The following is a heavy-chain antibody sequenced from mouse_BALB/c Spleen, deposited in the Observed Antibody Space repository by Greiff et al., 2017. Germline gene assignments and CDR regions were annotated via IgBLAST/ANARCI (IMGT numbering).Heavy chain of an antibody. CDR2: INPSSGYN. D-gene: IGHD2-1*01. CDR1: GYTFTSYT. V-gene: IGHV1-4*02. J-gene: IGHJ2*01. Sequence: QVQLKESAAELARPGASVKMSCKASGYTFTSYTMHWVKQRPGQGLEWIGYINPSSGYNEYNQKFKDKTTLTADKSSSTAYMQLSSLTSEDSAVYYCAPLYYGNYLDYWGQGTTRTVSS. CDR3: APLYYGNYLDY.